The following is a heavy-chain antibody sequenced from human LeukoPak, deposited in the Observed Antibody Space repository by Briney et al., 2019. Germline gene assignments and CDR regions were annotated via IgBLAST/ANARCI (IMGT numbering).Heavy chain of an antibody. D-gene: IGHD1-26*01. CDR2: IKRTTDGGTT. J-gene: IGHJ4*02. Sequence: PGGSLRLSCAASGFSFTTAWMTWVRQAPGKGLEWVGRIKRTTDGGTTEYAAPVKDRITISRDDSKNMVYLQMNSLKTEDTAVYYCTTTIGVSGAFDYWGQGTLVTVSS. V-gene: IGHV3-15*01. CDR3: TTTIGVSGAFDY. CDR1: GFSFTTAW.